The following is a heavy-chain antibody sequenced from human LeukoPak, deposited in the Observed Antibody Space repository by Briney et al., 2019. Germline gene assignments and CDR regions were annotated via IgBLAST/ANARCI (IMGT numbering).Heavy chain of an antibody. CDR1: GFTFSSYI. J-gene: IGHJ5*02. V-gene: IGHV3-21*01. CDR2: ISSSSSYI. Sequence: GGSLRLSCAASGFTFSSYIMNWVRQAPGKGLEWVSSISSSSSYIYYADSVKGRFTISRDNAKNSLYLQMNSLRAEDTAVYYCARVAGYSSSWKYNWFDPWGQGTLVTVSS. D-gene: IGHD6-13*01. CDR3: ARVAGYSSSWKYNWFDP.